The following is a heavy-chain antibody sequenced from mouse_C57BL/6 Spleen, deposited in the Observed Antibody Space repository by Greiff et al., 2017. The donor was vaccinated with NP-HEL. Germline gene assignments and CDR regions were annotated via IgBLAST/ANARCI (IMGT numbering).Heavy chain of an antibody. Sequence: VKLMESGPELVKPGASVKISCKASGYAFSSSWMNWVKQRPGKGLEWIGRIYPGDGDTNYNGKFKGKATLTADKSSSTAYMQLSSLSSEDSAVYFCARSPRFYYFDYWGQGTTLTVSS. CDR2: IYPGDGDT. J-gene: IGHJ2*01. V-gene: IGHV1-82*01. CDR1: GYAFSSSW. CDR3: ARSPRFYYFDY.